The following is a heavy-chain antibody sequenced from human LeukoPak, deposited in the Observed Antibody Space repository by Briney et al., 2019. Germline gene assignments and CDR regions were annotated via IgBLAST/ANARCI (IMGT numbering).Heavy chain of an antibody. V-gene: IGHV1-2*02. CDR1: GYTFTGYY. Sequence: ASVRVSCKASGYTFTGYYMHWVRQAPGQGLGWMGWINPHTGGTNYAQKFQGRVTMTRDTSISTAYMELSGLTSDDTAVYYCARPYCSGGSCHDYFDYWGQGTLVTVSS. CDR3: ARPYCSGGSCHDYFDY. D-gene: IGHD2-15*01. CDR2: INPHTGGT. J-gene: IGHJ4*02.